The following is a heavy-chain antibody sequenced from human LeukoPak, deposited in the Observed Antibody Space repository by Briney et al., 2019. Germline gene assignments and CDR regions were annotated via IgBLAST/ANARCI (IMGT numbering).Heavy chain of an antibody. CDR3: ARDLSPVVRASPMGY. D-gene: IGHD3-10*01. V-gene: IGHV3-7*01. CDR1: GFTFSTYW. CDR2: IKQDGSEK. Sequence: GGSLRLSCAASGFTFSTYWMNWVRQAPGKGLERVANIKQDGSEKFYVDSVKGRFTISSDTSKNTLYLQMNSLRAEDTAVYYCARDLSPVVRASPMGYWGQGTLVTVSS. J-gene: IGHJ4*02.